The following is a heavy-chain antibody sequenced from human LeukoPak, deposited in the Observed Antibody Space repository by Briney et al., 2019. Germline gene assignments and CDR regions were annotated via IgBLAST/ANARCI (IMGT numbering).Heavy chain of an antibody. J-gene: IGHJ4*02. CDR2: MNPNSGNT. Sequence: GASVTVSCKASGYSFNSNDNNWVRQAGGQGLEWMGWMNPNSGNTGYAQKLQGRVTMNRENSIRTAYMELSSVRAEDTGLYYLAIRDNTGFDSWGQGTLVTVSS. V-gene: IGHV1-8*01. D-gene: IGHD2-15*01. CDR3: AIRDNTGFDS. CDR1: GYSFNSND.